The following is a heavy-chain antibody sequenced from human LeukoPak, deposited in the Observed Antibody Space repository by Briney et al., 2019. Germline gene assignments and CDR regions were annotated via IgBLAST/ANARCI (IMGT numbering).Heavy chain of an antibody. J-gene: IGHJ4*02. CDR1: GFTFDDHA. V-gene: IGHV3-9*01. CDR2: ISWNSGSI. Sequence: PGRSLRLSCAASGFTFDDHAMHWVRQAPGKGLEWVSGISWNSGSIGYADSVKGRFTISRDNAKNSLYLQMNSLRAEDTALYYCAKDTVPSDLYYFDYWGQGTLVTVSS. CDR3: AKDTVPSDLYYFDY.